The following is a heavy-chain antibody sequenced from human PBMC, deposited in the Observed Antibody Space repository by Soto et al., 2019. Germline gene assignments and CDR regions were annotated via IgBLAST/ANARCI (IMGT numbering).Heavy chain of an antibody. CDR2: ILSIGTT. D-gene: IGHD1-1*01. CDR3: AKQLGTTGGNFFHP. V-gene: IGHV3-23*01. CDR1: GFTFSNYN. J-gene: IGHJ5*02. Sequence: EVQLLESGGGLVQPGGSLRLSCAASGFTFSNYNMNWVRQAPGEGLEWVSTILSIGTTYYADSVKGRFTISRDNSKNTLYSQVDRLRAEDTAVYFCAKQLGTTGGNFFHPWGQGALVTVSS.